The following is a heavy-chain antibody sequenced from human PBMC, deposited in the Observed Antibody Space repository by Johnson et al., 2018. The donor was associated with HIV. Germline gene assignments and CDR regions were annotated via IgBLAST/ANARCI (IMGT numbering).Heavy chain of an antibody. CDR2: INWNGGSK. CDR3: ARSLRRLQRVFDAFDI. Sequence: VQLVESGGGVVRPGGSLRVSCAASGFTFDDYGMSWVRQAPGKGLEWVSGINWNGGSKGYDDSVKGRFTISRDNAKNSLYLQMNSLRAEDTAVYYCARSLRRLQRVFDAFDIWGQGTMVTVSS. D-gene: IGHD4-11*01. J-gene: IGHJ3*02. CDR1: GFTFDDYG. V-gene: IGHV3-20*04.